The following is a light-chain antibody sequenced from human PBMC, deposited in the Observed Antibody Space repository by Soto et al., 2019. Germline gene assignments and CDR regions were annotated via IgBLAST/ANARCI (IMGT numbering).Light chain of an antibody. CDR2: DAS. J-gene: IGKJ1*01. CDR3: QQYNSYPWT. V-gene: IGKV1-5*01. CDR1: QSISSW. Sequence: DIQMTQSPSTLSASVGXRVTITCRASQSISSWLAWYQQKPGKAPKLLIYDASTLESGVPSRFSGSGSGTEFTLTINSLQPDDFATYYCQQYNSYPWTFGQGTKVDIK.